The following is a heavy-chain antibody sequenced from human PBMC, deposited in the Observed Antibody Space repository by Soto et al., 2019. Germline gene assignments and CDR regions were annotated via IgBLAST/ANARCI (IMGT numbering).Heavy chain of an antibody. D-gene: IGHD3-9*01. J-gene: IGHJ4*02. Sequence: SETLSLTCAVSGGSISSGGYSWSWIRQPPGKGLEWIGYIYHSGSTYYNPSLKSRVTISVDRSKNQFSLKLSSVTAADTAVYYCARGVKDILTGYYFDYWGQGTLVTVSS. V-gene: IGHV4-30-2*01. CDR2: IYHSGST. CDR1: GGSISSGGYS. CDR3: ARGVKDILTGYYFDY.